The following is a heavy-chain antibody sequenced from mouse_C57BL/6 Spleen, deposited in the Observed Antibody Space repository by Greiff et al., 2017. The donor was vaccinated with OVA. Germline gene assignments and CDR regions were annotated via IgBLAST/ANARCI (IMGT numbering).Heavy chain of an antibody. V-gene: IGHV6-3*01. CDR3: TGGLYDGYYEGYYAMDY. CDR1: GFTFSNYW. J-gene: IGHJ4*01. CDR2: IRLKSDNYAT. D-gene: IGHD2-3*01. Sequence: EVKLVESGGGLVQPGGSMKLSCVASGFTFSNYWMNWVRQSPEKGLEWVAQIRLKSDNYATHYAESVKGRFTISRDDSKSSVYLQMNNLRAEDTGIYYCTGGLYDGYYEGYYAMDYWGQGTSVTVSS.